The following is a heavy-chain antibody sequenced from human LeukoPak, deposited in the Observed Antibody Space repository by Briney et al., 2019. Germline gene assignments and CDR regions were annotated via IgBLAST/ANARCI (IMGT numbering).Heavy chain of an antibody. CDR3: ARVEGAVAASRALDY. V-gene: IGHV3-72*01. CDR1: GFTFSSYA. CDR2: TRNKANSYTT. D-gene: IGHD6-19*01. Sequence: GGSLRLSCAASGFTFSSYAMSWVRQAPGKGLEWVGRTRNKANSYTTEYAASVKGRFTISRDDSKNSLYLQMNSLKTEDTAVYYCARVEGAVAASRALDYWGQGTLVTVSS. J-gene: IGHJ4*02.